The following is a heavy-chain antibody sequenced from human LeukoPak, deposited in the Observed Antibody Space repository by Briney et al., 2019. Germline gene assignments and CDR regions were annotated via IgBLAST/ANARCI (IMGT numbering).Heavy chain of an antibody. CDR3: AGRPTGYSSGYIH. Sequence: GGSLRLSCVASGITFSNYAVSWVRQAPGKGLDWVSVISGSAHKIRYADSVKGRFTISRDNSENIVYLQMNNLRVEDTAVYYCAGRPTGYSSGYIHWGQGTLVTVSS. CDR1: GITFSNYA. V-gene: IGHV3-23*01. J-gene: IGHJ4*02. D-gene: IGHD5-18*01. CDR2: ISGSAHKI.